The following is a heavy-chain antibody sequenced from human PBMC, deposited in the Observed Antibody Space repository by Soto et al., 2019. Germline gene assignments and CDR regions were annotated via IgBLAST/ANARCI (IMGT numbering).Heavy chain of an antibody. CDR1: GGSISSGGYH. CDR2: IYYSGST. Sequence: QVQLQESGPGLVKPSQTLSLTCTVSGGSISSGGYHWSWIRQHPGKGLEWIGYIYYSGSTYYNTSLKSRVTISVDTSKNQFSLQLSSVTAADTAVYYCARDSTSMPTWGVFDIWGQGTMVIVSS. J-gene: IGHJ3*02. V-gene: IGHV4-31*03. CDR3: ARDSTSMPTWGVFDI. D-gene: IGHD1-26*01.